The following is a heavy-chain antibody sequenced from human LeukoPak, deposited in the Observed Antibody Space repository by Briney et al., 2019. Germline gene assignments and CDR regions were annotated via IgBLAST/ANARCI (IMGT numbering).Heavy chain of an antibody. J-gene: IGHJ4*02. V-gene: IGHV3-74*01. CDR2: INEDGSIP. CDR1: GFTFRTYW. D-gene: IGHD1-26*01. CDR3: GRDLGGRSGY. Sequence: GGSLRLSCAVSGFTFRTYWMHWVRQVPGEGRVWVSRINEDGSIPNYADSVKGRFSISRDNAKNTLYLQMNSLRAEDTAVYYCGRDLGGRSGYWGQGTLVTVSS.